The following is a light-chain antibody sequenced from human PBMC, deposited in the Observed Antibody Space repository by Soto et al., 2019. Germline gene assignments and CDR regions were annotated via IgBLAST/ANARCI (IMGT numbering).Light chain of an antibody. CDR3: CSYAGSYSYV. Sequence: SALAQPASLSGSPGQSITISCAGTSSDIGGSKYVSWYQQHPGKAPKLIIYDVSKRPSGVPDRFSGSKSGNTASLTISGLQAEDEADYYCCSYAGSYSYVFGTGTKVTVL. V-gene: IGLV2-11*01. CDR1: SSDIGGSKY. J-gene: IGLJ1*01. CDR2: DVS.